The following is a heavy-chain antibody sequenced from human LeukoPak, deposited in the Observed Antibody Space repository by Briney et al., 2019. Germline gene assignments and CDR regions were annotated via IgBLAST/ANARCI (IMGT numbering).Heavy chain of an antibody. D-gene: IGHD2-15*01. Sequence: GGSLRLSCAASGFTFSSYGMHWVRQAPGKGLEWVAFIRNDGSNKYYADSVKGRLTISRDNSKNTLYLQMNSLRAEDTAVYYCAKDGGGPDYWGQGTLVTVSS. J-gene: IGHJ4*02. V-gene: IGHV3-30*02. CDR1: GFTFSSYG. CDR3: AKDGGGPDY. CDR2: IRNDGSNK.